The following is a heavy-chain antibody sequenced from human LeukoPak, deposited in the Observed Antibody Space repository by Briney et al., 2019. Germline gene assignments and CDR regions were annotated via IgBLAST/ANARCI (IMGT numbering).Heavy chain of an antibody. CDR2: IYYSGST. J-gene: IGHJ4*02. V-gene: IGHV4-31*03. Sequence: SETLSLTCTVSGGSISSGGYFWSWIRQHPGNGLEWIGYIYYSGSTDYNPSLQSRVNISVDTSKNQFSLRLSSVTAADTAVYYCARSSPNVYWGQGTLVTVSS. D-gene: IGHD6-13*01. CDR1: GGSISSGGYF. CDR3: ARSSPNVY.